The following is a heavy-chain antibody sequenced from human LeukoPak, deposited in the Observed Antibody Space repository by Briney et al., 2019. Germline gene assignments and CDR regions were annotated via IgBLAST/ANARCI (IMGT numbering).Heavy chain of an antibody. CDR3: ARDSIVVRGVRYYYYGMGV. J-gene: IGHJ6*02. V-gene: IGHV4-34*01. CDR2: INHSGST. Sequence: SETLSLTCAVYGGSFSGYYWSWIRQPPGKGLEWIGEINHSGSTNYNPSLKSRVTISVDTSKNQFSLKLSSVTAADTAVYSCARDSIVVRGVRYYYYGMGVWGQGTTVTVSS. D-gene: IGHD3-10*01. CDR1: GGSFSGYY.